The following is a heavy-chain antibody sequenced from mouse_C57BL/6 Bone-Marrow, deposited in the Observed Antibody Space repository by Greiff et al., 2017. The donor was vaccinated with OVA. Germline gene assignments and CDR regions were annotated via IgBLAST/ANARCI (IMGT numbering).Heavy chain of an antibody. V-gene: IGHV1-81*01. CDR2: IYPRSGNT. J-gene: IGHJ4*01. Sequence: VQLQQSGAELARPGASVKLSCKASGYTFTSYGISWVKQRTGQGLEWIGEIYPRSGNTYYNEKFNGKATLTADKSSSTAYMELRSLTSEDSAVYFCARYGNPYYYAMDYWGQGTSVTVSS. D-gene: IGHD2-10*02. CDR3: ARYGNPYYYAMDY. CDR1: GYTFTSYG.